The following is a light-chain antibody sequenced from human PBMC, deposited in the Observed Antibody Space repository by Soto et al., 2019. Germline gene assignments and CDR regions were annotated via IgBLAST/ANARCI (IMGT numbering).Light chain of an antibody. V-gene: IGKV4-1*01. CDR1: QNVLNRANDKNY. CDR2: WAS. CDR3: QQYFNTPLT. J-gene: IGKJ4*01. Sequence: DIVMTQSPDSLAVPLGERATINCKSSQNVLNRANDKNYIAWYQQKPGQPPKLLIYWASTRESDVPDRFSGSGSATDFTLTISSLQAGDVAVYFCQQYFNTPLTFGGGTKVEIK.